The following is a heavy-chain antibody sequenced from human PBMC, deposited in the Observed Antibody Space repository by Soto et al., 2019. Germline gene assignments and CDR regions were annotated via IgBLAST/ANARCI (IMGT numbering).Heavy chain of an antibody. V-gene: IGHV3-30*04. Sequence: GGSLRLSCAASGFTFRSYATHWVRQAPGKGLEWVAVISYDGRDKKHADSVKGRFTISRDNSRNTLFLQMNSLRAEDTAVYYCARDYYKYYDSSGYYRSPAYWGQGTLVTVSS. CDR3: ARDYYKYYDSSGYYRSPAY. CDR2: ISYDGRDK. D-gene: IGHD3-22*01. J-gene: IGHJ4*02. CDR1: GFTFRSYA.